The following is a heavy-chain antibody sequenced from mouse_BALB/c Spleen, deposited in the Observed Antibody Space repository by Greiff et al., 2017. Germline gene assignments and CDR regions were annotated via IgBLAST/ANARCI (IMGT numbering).Heavy chain of an antibody. V-gene: IGHV14-3*02. D-gene: IGHD1-1*01. CDR3: AGGGITTVVEDFDY. CDR1: GYTFTSSW. CDR2: IDPANGNT. Sequence: VQLQQPGSVLVRPGASVKLSCKASGYTFTSSWMHWAKQRPEQGLEWIGRIDPANGNTKYDPKFQGKATITADTSSNTAYLQLSSLTSEDTAVYYCAGGGITTVVEDFDYWGQGTTLTVSS. J-gene: IGHJ2*01.